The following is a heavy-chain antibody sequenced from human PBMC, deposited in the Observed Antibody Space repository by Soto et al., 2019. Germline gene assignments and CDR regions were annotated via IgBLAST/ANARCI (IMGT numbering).Heavy chain of an antibody. V-gene: IGHV3-53*04. CDR2: IYSGGST. CDR1: GFTVSSNY. Sequence: GGSLRLCCAASGFTVSSNYMSWVRQAPGKGLEWVSVIYSGGSTYYADSVKGRFTISRHNSKNTLYLQMNSLRAEDTAVYYCARGWRSSSYYYYYYMDVWGKGTTVTVSS. J-gene: IGHJ6*03. CDR3: ARGWRSSSYYYYYYMDV. D-gene: IGHD6-6*01.